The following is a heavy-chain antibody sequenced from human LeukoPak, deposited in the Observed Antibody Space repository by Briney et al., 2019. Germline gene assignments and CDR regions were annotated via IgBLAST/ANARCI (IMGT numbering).Heavy chain of an antibody. CDR3: AELGITMIGGV. V-gene: IGHV3-48*04. J-gene: IGHJ6*04. D-gene: IGHD3-10*02. CDR1: GFTLSSYS. CDR2: ISSSGSTI. Sequence: AGGSLRLSCAASGFTLSSYSINWVRQAPGKGLEWVSYISSSGSTIYYADSVKGRFTISRDNAKNSLYLQMNSLRAEDTAVYYCAELGITMIGGVWGKGTTVTISS.